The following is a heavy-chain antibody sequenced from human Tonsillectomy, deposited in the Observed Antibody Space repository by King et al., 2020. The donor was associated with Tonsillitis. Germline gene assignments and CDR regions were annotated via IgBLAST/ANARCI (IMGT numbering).Heavy chain of an antibody. CDR3: VREVAHYWYFDL. Sequence: VQLQESGPGLVKPSQTLSLTCTVSGGSISTGDYYWTWIRQSPGKGLEWIGYVYYSGNTFYNPSLKRRLTISVHTSKTQFSLNLRSVTAADTAVYYCVREVAHYWYFDLGPWHPGHCLL. V-gene: IGHV4-30-4*01. CDR2: VYYSGNT. CDR1: GGSISTGDYY. J-gene: IGHJ2*01. D-gene: IGHD5-12*01.